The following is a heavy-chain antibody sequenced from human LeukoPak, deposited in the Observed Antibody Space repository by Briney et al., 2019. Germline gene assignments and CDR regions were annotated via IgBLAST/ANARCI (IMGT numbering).Heavy chain of an antibody. V-gene: IGHV3-21*04. Sequence: GGSLRLSCAASGFTFSSYSMNWVRQAPGKGLEWVSSISSSSSYIYYADSVKGRFTISRDNAKNSLYLQMNSLRAEDTAVYYCAKDLFALVGATVYWGQGTLVTVSS. CDR3: AKDLFALVGATVY. D-gene: IGHD1-26*01. CDR2: ISSSSSYI. CDR1: GFTFSSYS. J-gene: IGHJ4*02.